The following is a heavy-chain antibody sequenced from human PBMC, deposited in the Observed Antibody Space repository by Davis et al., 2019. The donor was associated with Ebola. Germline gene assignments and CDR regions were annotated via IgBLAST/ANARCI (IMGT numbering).Heavy chain of an antibody. CDR2: IYYSGST. CDR1: GFTVSSNY. Sequence: SQTLSLTCAASGFTVSSNYMSWIRQHPGKGLEWIGYIYYSGSTYYNPSLKSRVTISVDTSKNQFSLELSSVTAADTAVYYCARAGYCSSTSCRNYYYYGMDVWGQGTTVTVSS. J-gene: IGHJ6*02. V-gene: IGHV4-31*02. D-gene: IGHD2-2*01. CDR3: ARAGYCSSTSCRNYYYYGMDV.